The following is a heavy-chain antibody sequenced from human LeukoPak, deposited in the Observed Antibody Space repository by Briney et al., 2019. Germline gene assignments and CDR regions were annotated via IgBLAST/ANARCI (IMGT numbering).Heavy chain of an antibody. CDR1: GFTFSHYT. D-gene: IGHD4-11*01. CDR3: ARVMMGATVTAFHYYCMDV. CDR2: ITSSSSHI. J-gene: IGHJ6*03. V-gene: IGHV3-21*01. Sequence: GGSLRLSCAACGFTFSHYTIGWVRQAPGKGLERVASITSSSSHIYYADSVKGRFTISRDNAKNEVYLQMNSLRGEDTAIYYCARVMMGATVTAFHYYCMDVWGVGTAVTVSS.